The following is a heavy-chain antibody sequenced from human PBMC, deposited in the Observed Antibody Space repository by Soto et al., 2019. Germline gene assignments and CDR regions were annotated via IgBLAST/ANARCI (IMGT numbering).Heavy chain of an antibody. CDR3: AHTRVSLYYDSSVDNEFDP. CDR1: GFSLSTSGVG. J-gene: IGHJ5*02. CDR2: IYWNDDK. V-gene: IGHV2-5*01. Sequence: SGPTLVNPTQTLTLPCTFSGFSLSTSGVGVGWIRQPPGKALEWLALIYWNDDKRYSPSLKSRLTITKDTSKNQVVLTMTNMAPVDTATYYCAHTRVSLYYDSSVDNEFDPWGQGTLLTVSS. D-gene: IGHD3-22*01.